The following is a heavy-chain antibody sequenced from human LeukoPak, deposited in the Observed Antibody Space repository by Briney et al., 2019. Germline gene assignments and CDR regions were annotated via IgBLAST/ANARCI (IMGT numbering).Heavy chain of an antibody. V-gene: IGHV1-2*02. J-gene: IGHJ6*03. Sequence: GASVKVSCKASGYTFTGYYMHWVRQAPGQGLEWMGWINPNSGGTDYAQKFQGRVTMTRDTSISTAYMELSRLRSDDTAVYYCARGPQLKRYCTNGVCYKGYYYYYYMDVWGKGTTVTVSS. CDR1: GYTFTGYY. D-gene: IGHD2-8*01. CDR2: INPNSGGT. CDR3: ARGPQLKRYCTNGVCYKGYYYYYYMDV.